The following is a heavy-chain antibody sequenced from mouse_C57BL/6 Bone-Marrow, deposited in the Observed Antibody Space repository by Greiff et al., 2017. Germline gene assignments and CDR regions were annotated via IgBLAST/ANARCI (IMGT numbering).Heavy chain of an antibody. J-gene: IGHJ3*01. D-gene: IGHD2-12*01. Sequence: QVQLQQPGAELVMPGASVKLSCKASGYTFTSYWMHWVKQRPGQGLEWIGEIDPSVSYTNYNQKFKGKSTLTVDKSSSTAYMQLSSLTSEDAAVYYCARSRGLRHFADWGQGTLVTVSA. CDR3: ARSRGLRHFAD. CDR1: GYTFTSYW. V-gene: IGHV1-69*01. CDR2: IDPSVSYT.